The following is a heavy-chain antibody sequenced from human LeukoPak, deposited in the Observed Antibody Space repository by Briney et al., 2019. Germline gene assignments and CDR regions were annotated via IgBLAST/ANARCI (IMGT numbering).Heavy chain of an antibody. CDR3: ARTPVHGSPVGYFDL. V-gene: IGHV1-69*13. CDR2: IIPIFGTA. J-gene: IGHJ2*01. CDR1: GGTFSSYA. D-gene: IGHD1-14*01. Sequence: GASVKVSCKASGGTFSSYAISWVRQAPGQGLEWMGGIIPIFGTANYAQKFQGRVTITADESTSTAYMGLSSLRSEDTAVYYCARTPVHGSPVGYFDLWGRGTLVTVSS.